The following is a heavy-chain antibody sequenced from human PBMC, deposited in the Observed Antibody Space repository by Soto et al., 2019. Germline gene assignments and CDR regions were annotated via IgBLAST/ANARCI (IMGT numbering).Heavy chain of an antibody. Sequence: LRLSCAASGFTFSSYWMTWVRQAPGKGLEWVANIKQSGSETYYVDSVKGRFTISRDDAKNSLYLQMNTLRAEDTAVYYCARGYSIDYWGQGTLVTVSS. D-gene: IGHD5-18*01. J-gene: IGHJ4*02. CDR2: IKQSGSET. V-gene: IGHV3-7*03. CDR3: ARGYSIDY. CDR1: GFTFSSYW.